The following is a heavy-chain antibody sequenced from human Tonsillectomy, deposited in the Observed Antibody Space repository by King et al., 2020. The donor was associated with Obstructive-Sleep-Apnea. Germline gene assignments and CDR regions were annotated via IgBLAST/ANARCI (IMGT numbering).Heavy chain of an antibody. J-gene: IGHJ4*02. V-gene: IGHV4-34*01. D-gene: IGHD4-17*01. Sequence: VQLQQWGAGLLKPSETLSLTCAVCGGSFSVYSLSWIRQPPGKGLEWIGEINHSGSATYNPSLKNRVTISVDTPKNQFSLKLSSVTAADTAVYYCASGEVYYGDYDYWGQGTLVTVSS. CDR1: GGSFSVYS. CDR2: INHSGSA. CDR3: ASGEVYYGDYDY.